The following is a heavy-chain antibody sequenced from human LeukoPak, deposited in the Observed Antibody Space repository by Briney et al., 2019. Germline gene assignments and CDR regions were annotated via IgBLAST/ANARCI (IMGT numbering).Heavy chain of an antibody. CDR3: ARHISSGGTYAHFDY. CDR2: ISYNGIT. J-gene: IGHJ4*02. Sequence: SETLSLTCTVSGGSISSYYWSWIRQPPGKGLEWIGHISYNGITNYNPSLKSRVTMSLDTSKNQVSLKLNSVTAADTAVYYCARHISSGGTYAHFDYWGQGTLVTVSS. V-gene: IGHV4-59*08. D-gene: IGHD1-26*01. CDR1: GGSISSYY.